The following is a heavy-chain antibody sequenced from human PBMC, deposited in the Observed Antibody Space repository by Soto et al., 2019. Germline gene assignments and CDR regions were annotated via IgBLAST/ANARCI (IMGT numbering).Heavy chain of an antibody. CDR2: IFSNDEK. J-gene: IGHJ6*02. Sequence: QVTLKESGPVLVKPTETLTLTCTVSGFSLSNARMGVSWIRQPPGKALEWLAHIFSNDEKSYSTSLKSRLTNSKDTSKSQVVLTMTNMDPVDTATYYCARIAVDYGGNGYYYYYGMDVWGQGTTVTVSS. D-gene: IGHD4-17*01. CDR1: GFSLSNARMG. V-gene: IGHV2-26*01. CDR3: ARIAVDYGGNGYYYYYGMDV.